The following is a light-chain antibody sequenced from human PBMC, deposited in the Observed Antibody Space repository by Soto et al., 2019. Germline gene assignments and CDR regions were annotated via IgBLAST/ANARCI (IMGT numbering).Light chain of an antibody. CDR2: EVI. Sequence: QSALTQPPSASGSPGQSVTISCTGTSSDVGGYNYVSWYQQHPGKAPKLMIYEVIKRPPGVPDRFSGSKSGNTVSLTVSGLQAEDEADYYCSSYAGSNNFEVFGGGTKLTVL. J-gene: IGLJ2*01. V-gene: IGLV2-8*01. CDR3: SSYAGSNNFEV. CDR1: SSDVGGYNY.